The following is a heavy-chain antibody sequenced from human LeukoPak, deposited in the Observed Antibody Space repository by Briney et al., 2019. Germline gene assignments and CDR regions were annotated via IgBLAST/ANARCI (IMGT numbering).Heavy chain of an antibody. D-gene: IGHD5-12*01. J-gene: IGHJ5*02. Sequence: AGGSLRLSCAASGFTFSSYGMHWVRQAPGKGLEYVSAISSNGGSTYYANSVKGRFTISRDNSKNTLYLQMGSLRAEDMAVYYCARDAGGYVWTNWFDPWGQGTLVTVSS. CDR2: ISSNGGST. CDR1: GFTFSSYG. V-gene: IGHV3-64*01. CDR3: ARDAGGYVWTNWFDP.